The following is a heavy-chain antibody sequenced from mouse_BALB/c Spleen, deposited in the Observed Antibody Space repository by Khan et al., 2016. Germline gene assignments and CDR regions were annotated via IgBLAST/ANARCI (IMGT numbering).Heavy chain of an antibody. CDR3: AREGLRRGFAY. D-gene: IGHD2-4*01. Sequence: EVELVESGGGLVKPGGSLKLSCAASGFTFSDYYMYWVRQTPEKRLEWVATISDGGSYTYYPDSVKGRFTISRDNAKHNLYLQMSSLKSEDTAMDYGAREGLRRGFAYWGQGTLVTVSA. J-gene: IGHJ3*01. CDR2: ISDGGSYT. V-gene: IGHV5-4*02. CDR1: GFTFSDYY.